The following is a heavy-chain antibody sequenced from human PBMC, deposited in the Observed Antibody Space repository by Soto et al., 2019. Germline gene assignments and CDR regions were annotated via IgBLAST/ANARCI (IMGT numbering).Heavy chain of an antibody. CDR2: ISSSSSTI. CDR3: ARDLEVVAATATLDY. CDR1: GFTFSSYS. V-gene: IGHV3-48*02. Sequence: EVQLVESGGGLVQPGGSLRLSCAASGFTFSSYSMNWVRQAPGKGLEWVSYISSSSSTIYYADSVKGRLTISRDNAKNSLYLQMNSLRDEDTAVYYCARDLEVVAATATLDYWGQGTLVTVSS. J-gene: IGHJ4*02. D-gene: IGHD2-15*01.